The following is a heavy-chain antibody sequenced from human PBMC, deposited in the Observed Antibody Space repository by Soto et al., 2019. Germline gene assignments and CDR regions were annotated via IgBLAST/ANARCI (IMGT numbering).Heavy chain of an antibody. Sequence: QMQLVESGGGVVQPGRSLRLSCGVSGFTFSSYGMHWVRQAPGKGLEWVAVIWYDGSNKYYADSVQGRFTISRDNSKNTLYLQMNSLRAEDTAAYYCARVAPSNYGMDVWGQGTTVTVSS. D-gene: IGHD2-2*01. J-gene: IGHJ6*02. CDR3: ARVAPSNYGMDV. CDR2: IWYDGSNK. CDR1: GFTFSSYG. V-gene: IGHV3-33*01.